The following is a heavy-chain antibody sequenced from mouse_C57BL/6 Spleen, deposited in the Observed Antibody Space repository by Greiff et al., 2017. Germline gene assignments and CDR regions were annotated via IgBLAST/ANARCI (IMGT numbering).Heavy chain of an antibody. J-gene: IGHJ3*01. CDR3: TRYSYGNYQAWFAY. Sequence: QVQLKQSGAELVRPGASVTLSCKASGYTFTDYEMHWVKQTPVHGLEWIGAIDPETGGTAYNQKFKGKAILTADKSSSTAYMELRSLTSEDSAVYYCTRYSYGNYQAWFAYWGQGTLVTVSA. V-gene: IGHV1-15*01. CDR2: IDPETGGT. CDR1: GYTFTDYE. D-gene: IGHD2-10*02.